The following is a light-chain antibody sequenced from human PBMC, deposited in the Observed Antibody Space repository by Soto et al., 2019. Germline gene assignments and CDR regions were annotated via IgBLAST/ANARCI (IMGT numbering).Light chain of an antibody. CDR3: QQYNTWPPIT. CDR2: GAS. V-gene: IGKV3-15*01. Sequence: EIVMTPSPATLSVSPVERVTLSCRASQSVRSNLAWYQQTPGQAPRLLIYGASTRATGLPARFSGSGSGTDFTLTISSLQSEDFAVYYCQQYNTWPPITFGQGTRLEIK. J-gene: IGKJ5*01. CDR1: QSVRSN.